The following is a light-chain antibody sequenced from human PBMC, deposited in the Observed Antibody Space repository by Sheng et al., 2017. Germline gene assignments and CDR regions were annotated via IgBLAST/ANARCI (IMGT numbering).Light chain of an antibody. CDR1: SSDVGGYNY. CDR3: TSYTNSFTYV. J-gene: IGLJ1*01. V-gene: IGLV2-14*03. CDR2: DVS. Sequence: QSALTQPASVSGSPGQSITISCTGTSSDVGGYNYVSWYQQHPGKAPKLMIYDVSNRPSGVSTRFSGSKSGNTASLTISGVQAEDEADYYCTSYTNSFTYVFGTGTKVTVL.